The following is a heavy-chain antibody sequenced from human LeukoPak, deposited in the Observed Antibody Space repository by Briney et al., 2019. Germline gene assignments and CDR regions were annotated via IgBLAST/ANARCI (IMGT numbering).Heavy chain of an antibody. CDR3: ARGTTAPIAAAASRHFDY. V-gene: IGHV4-59*12. Sequence: PSETLSLTCIVSGGSISDYYWSWIRQPPGKGLEWIGYIHYSGSTNSNPSLKSRVTISVDTSKNQFSLKLSSVTAADTAVYYCARGTTAPIAAAASRHFDYWGQGTLVTVSS. D-gene: IGHD6-13*01. J-gene: IGHJ4*02. CDR1: GGSISDYY. CDR2: IHYSGST.